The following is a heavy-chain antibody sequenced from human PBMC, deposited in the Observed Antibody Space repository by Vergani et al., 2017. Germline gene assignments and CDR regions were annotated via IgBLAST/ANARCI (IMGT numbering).Heavy chain of an antibody. D-gene: IGHD2/OR15-2a*01. CDR3: VXEKIDLGSYFFDS. CDR1: GFTFSNSA. Sequence: EVHLLESGGGLVQSGGSLGLSCAASGFTFSNSAVSWVRQAPGRGLAWVSSISGPGLSTYYADSVKGRFSISRDNSKNKVFLQMHSLRAEDTAIYYCVXEKIDLGSYFFDSWGHGILVTVSS. J-gene: IGHJ4*01. CDR2: ISGPGLST. V-gene: IGHV3-23*01.